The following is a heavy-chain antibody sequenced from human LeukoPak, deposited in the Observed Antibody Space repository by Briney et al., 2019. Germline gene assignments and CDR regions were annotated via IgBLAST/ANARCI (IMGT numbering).Heavy chain of an antibody. D-gene: IGHD6-13*01. J-gene: IGHJ5*02. CDR3: ARGLWAASSAAGTLNWFDP. V-gene: IGHV4-30-4*01. CDR1: GGSISSGDYY. CDR2: IYYSGTT. Sequence: SQTLSLTCTVSGGSISSGDYYWSWIRQPPGKALEWIGYIYYSGTTYYNPSLKSRVTISVDTSKNQFSLQLSSVTAADTAVYYRARGLWAASSAAGTLNWFDPWGQGTLVTVSS.